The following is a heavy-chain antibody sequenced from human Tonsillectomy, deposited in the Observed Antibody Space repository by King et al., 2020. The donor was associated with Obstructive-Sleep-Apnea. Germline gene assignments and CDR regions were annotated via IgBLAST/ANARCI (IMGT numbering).Heavy chain of an antibody. J-gene: IGHJ1*01. V-gene: IGHV3-30*04. CDR3: ATDPSRGDYVSYFHH. Sequence: VQLVESGGGVVQPGRSLRLSCAASGFTFSNYAVHWVRQAPGKGLEWVSVISYDGSPKFYADSVKGRFTISRDNSKSTLFLQMNSLRLEDTAVYYCATDPSRGDYVSYFHHWGQDTLVTVSS. D-gene: IGHD4-17*01. CDR2: ISYDGSPK. CDR1: GFTFSNYA.